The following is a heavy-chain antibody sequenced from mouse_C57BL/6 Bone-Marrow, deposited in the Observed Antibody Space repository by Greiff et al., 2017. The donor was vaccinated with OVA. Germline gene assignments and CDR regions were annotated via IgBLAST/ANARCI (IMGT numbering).Heavy chain of an antibody. CDR1: GFSLSTSGMG. CDR3: ARRKTTVVADWYFDV. J-gene: IGHJ1*03. D-gene: IGHD1-1*01. Sequence: LKESGPGILQSSQTLSLTCSFSGFSLSTSGMGVSWIRQPSGKGLEWLAHIYWDDDKRYNPSLKSRLTISKGTSRNQVFLKITSVDTADTATYYCARRKTTVVADWYFDVWGTGTTVTVSS. V-gene: IGHV8-12*01. CDR2: IYWDDDK.